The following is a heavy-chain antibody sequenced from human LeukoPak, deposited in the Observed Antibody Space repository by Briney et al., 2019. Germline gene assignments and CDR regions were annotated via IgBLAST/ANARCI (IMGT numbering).Heavy chain of an antibody. J-gene: IGHJ5*02. Sequence: GGSLRLSCAASGFTFSDYSMNWVRQAPGKGLEWVSAIIKSGSHIYYADSVKGRFTISRDNANNSLYLQMTGLRAEDTTVYYCARGRGGDNSNWFDPWGPGTLVTVSS. CDR2: IIKSGSHI. CDR1: GFTFSDYS. CDR3: ARGRGGDNSNWFDP. V-gene: IGHV3-21*01. D-gene: IGHD4-23*01.